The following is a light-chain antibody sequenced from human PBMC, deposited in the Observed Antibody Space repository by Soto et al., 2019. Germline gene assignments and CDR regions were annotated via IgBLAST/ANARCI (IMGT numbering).Light chain of an antibody. J-gene: IGKJ4*01. CDR2: EAS. CDR1: QDITND. V-gene: IGKV1-33*01. Sequence: DIQMTQSPSSLSASVGDRVTITCQASQDITNDLNWYQQKPGKAPKVLIYEASNLETGVPSRFSGSGYGTAVTFTISSLQPEDIDTYFCQEYDNVPLTFGGGTKVLIK. CDR3: QEYDNVPLT.